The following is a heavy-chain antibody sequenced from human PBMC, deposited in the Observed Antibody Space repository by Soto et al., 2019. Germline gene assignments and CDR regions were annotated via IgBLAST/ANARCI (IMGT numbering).Heavy chain of an antibody. V-gene: IGHV1-69*02. D-gene: IGHD6-13*01. CDR2: IIPILGIA. Sequence: GASVKVSCKASGGTFSSYTISWVLQAPGQELEWMGRIIPILGIANYAQKFQGRVTITADKSTSTAYMELSSLRSEDTAVYYCAKTAYSSSWQTQTPFDYWGQGTLVTVSS. CDR1: GGTFSSYT. CDR3: AKTAYSSSWQTQTPFDY. J-gene: IGHJ4*02.